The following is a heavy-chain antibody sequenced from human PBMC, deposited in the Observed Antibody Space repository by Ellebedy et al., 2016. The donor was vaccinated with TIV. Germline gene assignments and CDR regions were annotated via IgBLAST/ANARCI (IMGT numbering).Heavy chain of an antibody. CDR3: ARGGGYWYFDL. CDR2: IYYSGST. Sequence: SETLSLTXTVSGGSISSGDYYWSWIRQPPGKGLEWIGYIYYSGSTYYNPSLKSRVTISVDTSKNQFSLKLSSVTAADTAVYYCARGGGYWYFDLWGRGTLVTVSS. J-gene: IGHJ2*01. CDR1: GGSISSGDYY. V-gene: IGHV4-30-4*01.